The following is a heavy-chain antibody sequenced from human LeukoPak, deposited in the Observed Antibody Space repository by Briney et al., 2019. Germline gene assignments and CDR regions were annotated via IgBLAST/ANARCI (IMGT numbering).Heavy chain of an antibody. D-gene: IGHD3-10*01. CDR3: AKVAKYYYGSETYYFFEH. CDR2: INQDGTEK. J-gene: IGHJ4*02. Sequence: GGSLRLSCAASGFTFITCWMSWVRQAPGKGLEWVANINQDGTEKYYVDSVKGRFTISRDNAKNSLYLQMNSLRVEDTAVYYCAKVAKYYYGSETYYFFEHWGQGTPVTASS. CDR1: GFTFITCW. V-gene: IGHV3-7*01.